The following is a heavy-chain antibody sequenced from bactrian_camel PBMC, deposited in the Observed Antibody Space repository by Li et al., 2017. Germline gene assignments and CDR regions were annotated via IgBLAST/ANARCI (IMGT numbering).Heavy chain of an antibody. CDR1: GFTFSSYD. CDR2: ITRTGTT. D-gene: IGHD5*01. CDR3: LSSLGSDEGY. V-gene: IGHV3S29*01. Sequence: QLVESGGGSVQAGGSLRLSCSASGFTFSSYDMSWVRQPPGKGLEWVSTITRTGTTYYADSVKDRFTISRDNAQNTLYLQLNSLQTEDTAMYYCLSSLGSDEGYWGQGTQVTVS. J-gene: IGHJ4*01.